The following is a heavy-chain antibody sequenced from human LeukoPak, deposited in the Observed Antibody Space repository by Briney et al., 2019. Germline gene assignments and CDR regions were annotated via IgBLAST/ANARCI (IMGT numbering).Heavy chain of an antibody. J-gene: IGHJ4*02. V-gene: IGHV1-24*01. CDR3: ATIGRPLRLGELSC. CDR1: GYTLTELS. CDR2: FDPEDGET. Sequence: ASVKVSCKVSGYTLTELSMHWVRQAPGKGLEWMGGFDPEDGETIYAQKFQGRVTMTEDTSTDTAYIELSSLRSEDTAVYYCATIGRPLRLGELSCWGQGTLVTVSS. D-gene: IGHD3-16*02.